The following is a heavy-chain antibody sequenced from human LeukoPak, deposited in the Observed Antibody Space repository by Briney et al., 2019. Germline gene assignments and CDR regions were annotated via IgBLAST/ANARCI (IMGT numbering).Heavy chain of an antibody. D-gene: IGHD4-23*01. V-gene: IGHV3-48*01. J-gene: IGHJ3*02. Sequence: GGSLRLSCAASGFTFSSYSMNWVRQAPGKGLEWVSYISSSSSTIYYADSVKGRFTISRDNAKNSLYLQMNSLRAEDTAVYYCARDGGYGGNPNDAFDMWGQGTMVTVSS. CDR2: ISSSSSTI. CDR3: ARDGGYGGNPNDAFDM. CDR1: GFTFSSYS.